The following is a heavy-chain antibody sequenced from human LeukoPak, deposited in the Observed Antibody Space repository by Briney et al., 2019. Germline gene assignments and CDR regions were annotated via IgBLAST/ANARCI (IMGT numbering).Heavy chain of an antibody. V-gene: IGHV3-30*02. CDR1: GFTFSSYG. J-gene: IGHJ4*02. CDR3: AKDQCTRTRCDGYPGQ. D-gene: IGHD2-2*03. Sequence: QPGGSLRLSCTASGFTFSSYGMHWVRQAPGKGLEWVAFVHFDGTTKYSGDSVKGRFTVSRDNSKDILYLQMDSLRPEDTAVYYCAKDQCTRTRCDGYPGQWGQGTLVAVSS. CDR2: VHFDGTTK.